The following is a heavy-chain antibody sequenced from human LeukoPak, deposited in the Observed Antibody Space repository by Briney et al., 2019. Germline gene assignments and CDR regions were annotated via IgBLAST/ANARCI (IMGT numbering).Heavy chain of an antibody. V-gene: IGHV3-30-3*01. CDR1: GFTFSSYA. Sequence: GGSLRLSCAASGFTFSSYAMHWVRQAPGKGLEWVAVISYDGSNKYYADSVKGRFTISRDNSKNTLYLQMNSLRAEDTAVYYCARDAHHDYWGQGTLVTVSS. CDR3: ARDAHHDY. J-gene: IGHJ4*02. CDR2: ISYDGSNK.